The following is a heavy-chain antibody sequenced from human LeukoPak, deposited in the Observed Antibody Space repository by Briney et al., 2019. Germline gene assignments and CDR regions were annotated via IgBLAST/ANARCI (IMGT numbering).Heavy chain of an antibody. Sequence: KTSETLSLTCTVSGGSISSYQGSWIRQPPGKGLEWIGYMYYSGSTKYNPSLKSRVTISGDTSKNQFSLKLISVTAADAAVYYCAGHDYYGSGSYRWGQGTLVTVSS. CDR1: GGSISSYQ. J-gene: IGHJ5*02. D-gene: IGHD3-10*01. V-gene: IGHV4-59*08. CDR2: MYYSGST. CDR3: AGHDYYGSGSYR.